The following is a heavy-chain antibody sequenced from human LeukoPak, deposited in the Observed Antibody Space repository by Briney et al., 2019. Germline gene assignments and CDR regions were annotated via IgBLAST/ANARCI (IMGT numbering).Heavy chain of an antibody. V-gene: IGHV3-48*02. CDR1: GFTFRNYS. Sequence: GGSLTLSCAASGFTFRNYSLHWVRPAPGKGLEWVSYISSTSSTIYYADSVKGRFTISRENAKNSLYLQMNSLRDEDTAVYYCARAAPYYYDSSGYSVFDSWGQGTMVTVSA. J-gene: IGHJ3*02. CDR3: ARAAPYYYDSSGYSVFDS. CDR2: ISSTSSTI. D-gene: IGHD3-22*01.